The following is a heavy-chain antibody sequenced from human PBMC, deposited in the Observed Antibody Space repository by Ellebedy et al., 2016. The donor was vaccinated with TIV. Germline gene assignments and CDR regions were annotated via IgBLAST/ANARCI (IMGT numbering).Heavy chain of an antibody. CDR3: ARRTGVAVGATPFDY. D-gene: IGHD1-26*01. J-gene: IGHJ4*02. CDR2: IYPGDSDT. V-gene: IGHV5-51*01. CDR1: GYSFTSNW. Sequence: GGSLRLPCKGSGYSFTSNWIGWVRQMPGKGLEWMGIIYPGDSDTRYSPSFQGQVTISADKSISTAYLQWSSLKASDTAMYYCARRTGVAVGATPFDYWGQGTLVTVSS.